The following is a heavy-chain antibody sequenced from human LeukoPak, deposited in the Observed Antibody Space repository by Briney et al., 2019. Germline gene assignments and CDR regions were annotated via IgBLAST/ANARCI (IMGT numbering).Heavy chain of an antibody. CDR3: AREETYYYDSSGYPEAFDY. CDR2: IYYSGST. J-gene: IGHJ4*02. D-gene: IGHD3-22*01. CDR1: GGSISSSSYY. V-gene: IGHV4-39*07. Sequence: SETLSLTCTVSGGSISSSSYYWGWIRQPPGKGLEWIGSIYYSGSTYYNPSLKSRVTISVDTPKNQFSLKLSSVTAADTAVYYCAREETYYYDSSGYPEAFDYWGQGTLVTVSS.